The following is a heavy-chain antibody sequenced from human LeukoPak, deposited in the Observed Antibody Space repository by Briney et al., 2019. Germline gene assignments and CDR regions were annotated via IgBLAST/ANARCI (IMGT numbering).Heavy chain of an antibody. CDR3: AKDLYLRDFRSGYFDY. CDR2: ISASGSAT. V-gene: IGHV3-23*01. D-gene: IGHD3-3*01. Sequence: GGSLILSCAASGFIFSNYGMNWVRQAPGKGLEWVAAISASGSATSYADSVRGRFTISRDNSKSTTYLQMNSLRAEDTAVFYCAKDLYLRDFRSGYFDYWGQGIPVTVSS. J-gene: IGHJ4*02. CDR1: GFIFSNYG.